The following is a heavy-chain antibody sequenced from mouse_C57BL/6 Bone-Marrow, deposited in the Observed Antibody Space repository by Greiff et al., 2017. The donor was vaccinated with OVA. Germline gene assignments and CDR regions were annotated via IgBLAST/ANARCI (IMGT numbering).Heavy chain of an antibody. V-gene: IGHV1-85*01. CDR1: GYTFTSYD. D-gene: IGHD2-3*01. J-gene: IGHJ4*01. Sequence: VQLQQSGPELVKPGASVKLSCKASGYTFTSYDINWVQQRPGQGLEWIGWIYPRDGSTKYNEKFKGKATLTVDTSSSTAYMELHSLTSEDSAVYFCARGGFYDGYVGDYWGQGTSVTVSS. CDR3: ARGGFYDGYVGDY. CDR2: IYPRDGST.